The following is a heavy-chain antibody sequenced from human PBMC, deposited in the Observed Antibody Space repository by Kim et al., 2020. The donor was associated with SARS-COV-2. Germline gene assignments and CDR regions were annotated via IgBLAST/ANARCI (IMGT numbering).Heavy chain of an antibody. CDR1: GGSISSSSYY. J-gene: IGHJ3*02. D-gene: IGHD2-2*01. V-gene: IGHV4-39*07. CDR2: IYYSGST. Sequence: SETLSLTCTVSGGSISSSSYYWGWIRQPPGKGLEWIGSIYYSGSTYYNPSLKSRVTISVDTSKNQFSLKLSSVTAADTAVYYCARDGYCSSTSCTSGGAEDAFDIWGQGTMVTVSS. CDR3: ARDGYCSSTSCTSGGAEDAFDI.